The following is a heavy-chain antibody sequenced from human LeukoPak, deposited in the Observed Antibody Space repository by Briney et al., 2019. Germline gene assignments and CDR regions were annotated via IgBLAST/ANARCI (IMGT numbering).Heavy chain of an antibody. V-gene: IGHV3-7*03. Sequence: GGSLRLSWAASGFTFCTYWMSWARQAPGKGLEWVANINEDGSDKYYADAVKGRFTISRDNAKNTLYLQLNSLRAEDTAVYYCAKDRIAAPGTVDYWGQGTLVTVSS. CDR1: GFTFCTYW. D-gene: IGHD6-13*01. CDR3: AKDRIAAPGTVDY. J-gene: IGHJ4*02. CDR2: INEDGSDK.